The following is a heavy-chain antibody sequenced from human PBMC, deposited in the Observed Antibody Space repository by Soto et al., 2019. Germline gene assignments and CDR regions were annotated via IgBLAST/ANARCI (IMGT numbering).Heavy chain of an antibody. D-gene: IGHD2-15*01. J-gene: IGHJ4*02. Sequence: QVQLVQSGGEVKKPGAAVKVSCKASGYTFTTFGIGWVRQAPGQGLEWMGWISAYSGNTEYPEKLQGRVTMTIATSTSTTSMELRSLRADDTAVYYCARAFCSGGSCYLDYWGQAALVTVSS. CDR3: ARAFCSGGSCYLDY. V-gene: IGHV1-18*01. CDR2: ISAYSGNT. CDR1: GYTFTTFG.